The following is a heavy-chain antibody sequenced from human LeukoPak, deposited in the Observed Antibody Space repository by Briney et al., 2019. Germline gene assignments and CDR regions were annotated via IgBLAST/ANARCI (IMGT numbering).Heavy chain of an antibody. CDR2: IYYSGST. D-gene: IGHD5-18*01. J-gene: IGHJ4*02. CDR3: ARDQGTAMVMKLDY. Sequence: SETLSLTCTVSGGSISSGDYYWSWIRQPPGEGLEWIGYIYYSGSTYYNPSLKSRVTISVDTSKNQFSLKLSSVTAADTAVYYCARDQGTAMVMKLDYWGQGTLVTVSS. CDR1: GGSISSGDYY. V-gene: IGHV4-30-4*08.